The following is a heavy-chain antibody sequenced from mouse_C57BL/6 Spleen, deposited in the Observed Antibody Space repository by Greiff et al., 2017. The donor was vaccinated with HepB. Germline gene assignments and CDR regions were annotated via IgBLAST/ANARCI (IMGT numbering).Heavy chain of an antibody. J-gene: IGHJ3*01. Sequence: EVHLVESGGGLVKPGGSLKLSCAASGFTFSSYAMSWVRQAPEKRLEWVATISDGGSYTYYPDNVKGRFTISRDNAKNNLYLQMSHLKSEDTAMYYCAIEAYDGFAYWGQGTLVTVSA. CDR1: GFTFSSYA. D-gene: IGHD2-3*01. V-gene: IGHV5-4*01. CDR2: ISDGGSYT. CDR3: AIEAYDGFAY.